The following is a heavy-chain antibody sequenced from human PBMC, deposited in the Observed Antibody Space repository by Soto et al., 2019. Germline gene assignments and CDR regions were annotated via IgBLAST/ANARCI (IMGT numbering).Heavy chain of an antibody. CDR2: ISYTVDA. Sequence: HVQLQESGPGLVKPSEPLSLTCSVSAGSISRYYWGWVRQSPGEGLEWIAHISYTVDASYNPSLKSRVTISLDTSKDQIALSLMSVTAADTAVYYCVGSLMSRAMESFDYWGQGTLVTVTS. J-gene: IGHJ4*02. V-gene: IGHV4-59*01. D-gene: IGHD5-18*01. CDR3: VGSLMSRAMESFDY. CDR1: AGSISRYY.